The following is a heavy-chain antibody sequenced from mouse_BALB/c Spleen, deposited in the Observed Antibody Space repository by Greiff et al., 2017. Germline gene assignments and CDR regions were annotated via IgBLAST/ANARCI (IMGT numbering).Heavy chain of an antibody. D-gene: IGHD3-3*01. CDR2: ISDGGSYT. Sequence: DVKLVESGGGLVKPGGSLKLSCAASGFTFSDYYMYWVRQTPEKRLEWVATISDGGSYTYYPDSVKGRFTISRDNAKNNLYLQMSSLKSEDTAMYYCARGGRDFDYWGQGTTLTVSS. CDR3: ARGGRDFDY. V-gene: IGHV5-4*02. CDR1: GFTFSDYY. J-gene: IGHJ2*01.